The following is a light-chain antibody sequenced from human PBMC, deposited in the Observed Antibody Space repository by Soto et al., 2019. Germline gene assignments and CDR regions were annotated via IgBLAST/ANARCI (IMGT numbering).Light chain of an antibody. CDR3: SSYAGRTLYV. J-gene: IGLJ1*01. CDR2: EVS. Sequence: LTQPPSASGSPGQSVTISCTGTSSDVGGYNYVSWYQQHPGKAPKLLIHEVSKRPSGVTYRFSGSKSGNTASLTVSGLQPEDEADYYCSSYAGRTLYVFGTGTKFT. CDR1: SSDVGGYNY. V-gene: IGLV2-8*01.